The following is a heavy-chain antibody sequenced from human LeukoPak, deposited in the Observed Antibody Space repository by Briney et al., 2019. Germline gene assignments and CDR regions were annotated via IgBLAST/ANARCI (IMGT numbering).Heavy chain of an antibody. CDR1: GFTFSSYG. CDR3: ARDKGSSSPSGNYYYGMDV. V-gene: IGHV3-30*02. J-gene: IGHJ6*02. D-gene: IGHD6-13*01. Sequence: PGGSLRLSCAASGFTFSSYGMHWVRQAPGKGLEWVAFIRYDGSNKYYADSVKGRFTISRENAKNSLYLQMNSLRAGDTAVYYCARDKGSSSPSGNYYYGMDVWGQGTTVTVSS. CDR2: IRYDGSNK.